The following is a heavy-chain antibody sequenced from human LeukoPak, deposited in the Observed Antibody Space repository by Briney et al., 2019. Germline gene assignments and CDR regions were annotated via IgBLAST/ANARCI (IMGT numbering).Heavy chain of an antibody. V-gene: IGHV3-48*03. D-gene: IGHD1-20*01. CDR2: IGSSGGST. CDR3: ARVGYDWNLFDY. J-gene: IGHJ4*02. CDR1: GFILSNYE. Sequence: GGSLRLSCAASGFILSNYEMNWVRQAPGKGLDWISYIGSSGGSTYYADSVKGRFTISRDNAKNSLYLQMNSLRAEDTAVYYCARVGYDWNLFDYWGQGTLVTVSS.